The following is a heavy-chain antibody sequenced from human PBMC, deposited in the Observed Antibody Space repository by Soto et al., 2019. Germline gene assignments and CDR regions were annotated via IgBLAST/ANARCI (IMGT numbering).Heavy chain of an antibody. CDR3: ARRLRWLQSPPNNWFDP. CDR2: ISSSGCTI. J-gene: IGHJ5*02. CDR1: GFTFSDYY. V-gene: IGHV3-11*01. Sequence: PGGSLRLSCAASGFTFSDYYMSWIRQAPGKGLEWVSYISSSGCTIYYADSVKGRFTISRDNAKNSLYLQMNSLRAEDTAVYYCARRLRWLQSPPNNWFDPWGQGTLVTVSS. D-gene: IGHD5-12*01.